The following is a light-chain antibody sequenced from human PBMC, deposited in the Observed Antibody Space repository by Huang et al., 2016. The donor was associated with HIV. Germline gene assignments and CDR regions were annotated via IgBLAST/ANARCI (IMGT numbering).Light chain of an antibody. CDR2: GAS. J-gene: IGKJ4*01. Sequence: EIVMTQSPATLSVSPGERATLSCRASQSVSSNLAWYQQKPGHAPRLLIYGASTRATGIPARFSGSGSGTEFTLTISSLQSEDFAVYYCHQYNNWPPLTFGGGTKVEIK. V-gene: IGKV3-15*01. CDR3: HQYNNWPPLT. CDR1: QSVSSN.